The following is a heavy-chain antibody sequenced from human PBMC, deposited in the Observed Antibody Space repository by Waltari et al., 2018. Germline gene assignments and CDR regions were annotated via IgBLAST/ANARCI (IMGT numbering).Heavy chain of an antibody. D-gene: IGHD3-3*01. V-gene: IGHV1-18*01. Sequence: QVQLVQSGAEVKKPGASVRVSCEASGYTFTSYGISWVRQAPGKGLEWMGWISVYNGNTNYAQKLQGRVTMTTDTSTNTAYMELRSLTSDDTAVYYCARDPNGDFWSGYYFDYWGQGTLVTVYS. CDR3: ARDPNGDFWSGYYFDY. CDR1: GYTFTSYG. J-gene: IGHJ4*02. CDR2: ISVYNGNT.